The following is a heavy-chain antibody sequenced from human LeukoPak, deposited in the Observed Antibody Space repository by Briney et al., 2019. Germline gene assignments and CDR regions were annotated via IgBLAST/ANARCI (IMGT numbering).Heavy chain of an antibody. CDR3: ARAPFGSNSGGGYFDY. V-gene: IGHV3-48*01. Sequence: GGSLRLSCAASGFTFSSYAMSWVRQAPGKGLEWVSYISSSVSIIYYADSVKGRFTISRDNAKNSLYLQMNSLRAEDTAVYYCARAPFGSNSGGGYFDYWGQGTLVTVSS. CDR2: ISSSVSII. D-gene: IGHD4-23*01. CDR1: GFTFSSYA. J-gene: IGHJ4*02.